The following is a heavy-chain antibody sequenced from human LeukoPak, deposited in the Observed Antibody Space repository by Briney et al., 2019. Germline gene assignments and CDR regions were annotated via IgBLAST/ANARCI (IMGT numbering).Heavy chain of an antibody. J-gene: IGHJ4*02. CDR3: ASGRDIEVAGPGGYFDH. CDR2: NSPGGGDI. V-gene: IGHV3-11*01. CDR1: GFTFNDYH. D-gene: IGHD6-19*01. Sequence: GGSLRLSCAASGFTFNDYHMNWIRQAPGKGLEWISYNSPGGGDIYFADSVKGRFTLSRDNAKNSLYLQVSSLTAEDTAVYYCASGRDIEVAGPGGYFDHWGQGTLVTVSS.